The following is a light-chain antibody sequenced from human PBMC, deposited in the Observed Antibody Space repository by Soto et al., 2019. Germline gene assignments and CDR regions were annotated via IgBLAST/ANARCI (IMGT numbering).Light chain of an antibody. Sequence: EIVLTQSPGTLSLSPGERATLSCRASQSVSSSYLAWYHQKPGQAPRLLIYGASSRATGSPDRFSGSGSGTDFTRTISRLEPEDVAVYSGQHMGTFGQGTKVEIK. CDR2: GAS. V-gene: IGKV3-20*01. CDR1: QSVSSSY. CDR3: QHMGT. J-gene: IGKJ1*01.